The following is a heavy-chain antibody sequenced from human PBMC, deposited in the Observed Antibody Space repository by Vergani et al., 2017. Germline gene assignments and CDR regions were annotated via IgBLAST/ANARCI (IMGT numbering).Heavy chain of an antibody. CDR1: GGSFTSYH. D-gene: IGHD4-11*01. Sequence: QVQLQQWGGGLLKPSETLSLTCVVNGGSFTSYHWTWIRQSPGEGLEWVGDIDHTGRPDYNPSLKSRLTMSVDKSRNQFPLTLNSVTATSTAIYFCARVNTETNGHLYYYYYMDVWGQGTAVTVS. CDR3: ARVNTETNGHLYYYYYMDV. J-gene: IGHJ6*03. CDR2: IDHTGRP. V-gene: IGHV4-34*01.